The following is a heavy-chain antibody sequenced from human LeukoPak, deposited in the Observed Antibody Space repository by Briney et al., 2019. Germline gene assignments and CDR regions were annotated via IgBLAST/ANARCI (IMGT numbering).Heavy chain of an antibody. CDR2: IYYSGST. J-gene: IGHJ4*02. D-gene: IGHD1-26*01. Sequence: SETLSLTCTVSGGSISSSSYYWGWIRQPPGKGLEWIGSIYYSGSTYYNPSLKSRVTISVDTSKNQFSLKLSSVTAADTAVYYCARHEELLRNFDYWGQGTLVTVPS. CDR3: ARHEELLRNFDY. CDR1: GGSISSSSYY. V-gene: IGHV4-39*01.